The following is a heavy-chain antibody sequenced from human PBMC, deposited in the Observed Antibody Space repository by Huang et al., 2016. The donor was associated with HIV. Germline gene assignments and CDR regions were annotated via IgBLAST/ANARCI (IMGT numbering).Heavy chain of an antibody. Sequence: QESGPGLVKPSETLSLTCTVSGGSMSSYYWSWIRQSPGKGLEWIGYIYYSGSTNYNPSLKSRVTISVDTSKNQFSLRLSSVTAADTAVYYCASASIAARRWFDPWGQGSLVTVSS. D-gene: IGHD6-6*01. V-gene: IGHV4-59*01. CDR1: GGSMSSYY. J-gene: IGHJ5*02. CDR2: IYYSGST. CDR3: ASASIAARRWFDP.